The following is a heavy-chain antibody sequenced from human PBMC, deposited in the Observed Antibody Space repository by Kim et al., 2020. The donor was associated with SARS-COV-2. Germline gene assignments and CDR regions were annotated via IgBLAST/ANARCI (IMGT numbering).Heavy chain of an antibody. CDR3: TTHTLVGARGMDV. CDR2: IKSKTDGGTT. V-gene: IGHV3-15*01. D-gene: IGHD1-26*01. J-gene: IGHJ6*02. Sequence: GGSLRLSCAASGFTFSNAWMSWVRQAPGKGLEWVGRIKSKTDGGTTDYAAPVKGRFTISRDDSKNTLYLQMNSLKTEDTAVYYCTTHTLVGARGMDVWGQGTTVTVSS. CDR1: GFTFSNAW.